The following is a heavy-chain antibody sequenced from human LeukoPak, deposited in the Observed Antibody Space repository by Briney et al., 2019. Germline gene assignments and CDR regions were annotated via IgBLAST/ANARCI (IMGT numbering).Heavy chain of an antibody. CDR2: ISSSSTYI. CDR3: ARTSRGAPQPPYFDY. Sequence: PGGSLRLSCAASGFTFNSYSMSWVRQPPGKGLEWVSSISSSSTYIYYADSVKGRFTISRDNAKNSLYLQMNSLRAEDTAVYYCARTSRGAPQPPYFDYWGQGTLVTVSS. D-gene: IGHD2-2*01. CDR1: GFTFNSYS. V-gene: IGHV3-21*06. J-gene: IGHJ4*02.